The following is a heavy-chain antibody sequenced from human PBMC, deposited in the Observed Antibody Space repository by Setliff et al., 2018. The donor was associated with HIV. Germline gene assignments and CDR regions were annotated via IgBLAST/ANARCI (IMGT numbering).Heavy chain of an antibody. CDR2: IRYDGSNQ. Sequence: PGGSLRLSCAASGFPFSTYGMQWVRQAPGKGLEWVAFIRYDGSNQYYADYVKGRFTISRDNSKNTLYLQMNSLRAEDTAVYYCAKCGGVTCYSASWYFDYWGQGTLVTVSS. D-gene: IGHD2-15*01. CDR1: GFPFSTYG. J-gene: IGHJ4*02. V-gene: IGHV3-30*02. CDR3: AKCGGVTCYSASWYFDY.